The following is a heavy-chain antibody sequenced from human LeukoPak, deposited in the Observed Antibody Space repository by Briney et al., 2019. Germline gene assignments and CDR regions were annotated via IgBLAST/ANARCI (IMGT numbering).Heavy chain of an antibody. V-gene: IGHV3-33*01. CDR1: GFTFSSYG. Sequence: GSLRLSCAASGFTFSSYGMHWVRPAPGKGLEWVAVIWYDGSNKYYADSVKGRFTISRDNSKNTLYLQMNSLRAEDTAVYYCARDSDSSGCSPDYWGQGTLVTVSS. J-gene: IGHJ4*02. CDR3: ARDSDSSGCSPDY. D-gene: IGHD3-22*01. CDR2: IWYDGSNK.